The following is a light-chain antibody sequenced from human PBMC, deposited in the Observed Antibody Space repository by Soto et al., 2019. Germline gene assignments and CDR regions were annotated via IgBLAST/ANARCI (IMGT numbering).Light chain of an antibody. J-gene: IGKJ3*01. CDR2: AAS. CDR3: HPSYSTPRT. CDR1: QSISSY. V-gene: IGKV1-39*01. Sequence: DIQMTQAPSSLSASVGDRVTITCRASQSISSYLNWYQQKPGKAPKLLIYAASSLQSGFPSRFSGSGSGTDFTRTISSLHPDDFATYYCHPSYSTPRTFGHGTKGDIK.